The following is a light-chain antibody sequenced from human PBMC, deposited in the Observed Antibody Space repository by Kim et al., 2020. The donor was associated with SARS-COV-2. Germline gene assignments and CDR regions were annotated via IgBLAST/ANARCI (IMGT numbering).Light chain of an antibody. CDR1: SIDVGNYNY. CDR2: DVT. V-gene: IGLV2-14*03. J-gene: IGLJ2*01. Sequence: QSVLTQPASVSGSPGQSITISCTGTSIDVGNYNYVSWYQHHPGEAPKVMIYDVTKRPSGVSNRFFGSKSGNTASLTISGLQTEDEADYYCCSYASSGTLIFGGGTQLAVL. CDR3: CSYASSGTLI.